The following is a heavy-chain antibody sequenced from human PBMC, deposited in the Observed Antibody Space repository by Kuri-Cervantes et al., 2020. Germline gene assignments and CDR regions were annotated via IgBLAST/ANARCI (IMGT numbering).Heavy chain of an antibody. CDR3: ARETPFPGRGSCRGFDY. CDR2: IYYSGST. J-gene: IGHJ4*02. Sequence: SETLSLTCTVSGGSISSGGYYWSWIRQHPGKGLEWIGYIYYSGSTYYNPSLKSRVTISVDTSKNQFSLKLSPVTAADTAVYYCARETPFPGRGSCRGFDYWGQGTLVTVSS. CDR1: GGSISSGGYY. D-gene: IGHD2-15*01. V-gene: IGHV4-31*03.